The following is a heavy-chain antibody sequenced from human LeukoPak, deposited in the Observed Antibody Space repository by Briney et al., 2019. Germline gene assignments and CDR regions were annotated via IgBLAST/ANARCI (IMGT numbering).Heavy chain of an antibody. CDR2: IYYSGST. V-gene: IGHV4-39*07. D-gene: IGHD2-15*01. Sequence: SETLSLTCTVSGGSISSSSYYWGWIRQPPGKGLEWIGSIYYSGSTYYNPSLKSRVTISVDTSKNQFSLKLSSVTAADTAVYYCARDNVVVEGGFDYWGQGTLVTVSS. CDR3: ARDNVVVEGGFDY. CDR1: GGSISSSSYY. J-gene: IGHJ4*02.